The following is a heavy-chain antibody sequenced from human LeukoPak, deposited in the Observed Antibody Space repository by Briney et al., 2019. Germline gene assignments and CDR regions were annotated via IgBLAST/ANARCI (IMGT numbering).Heavy chain of an antibody. V-gene: IGHV3-7*03. Sequence: GGSLRLSCAASGFSFSSYWMNWVRRAPGKGLEWLANIKEDGSRKYYVDSVKGRFTISRDNAKNSLYLQMDSLRAEDTAVYYCARDPGRQYSSIADVWGQGTTVTVSS. CDR2: IKEDGSRK. J-gene: IGHJ6*02. CDR3: ARDPGRQYSSIADV. CDR1: GFSFSSYW. D-gene: IGHD6-19*01.